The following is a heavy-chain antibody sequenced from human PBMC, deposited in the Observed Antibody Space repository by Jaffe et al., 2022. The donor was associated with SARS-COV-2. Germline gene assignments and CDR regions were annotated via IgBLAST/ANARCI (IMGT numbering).Heavy chain of an antibody. CDR1: GFTFRSYA. V-gene: IGHV3-23*04. CDR3: AKGRRAWLSDFDS. J-gene: IGHJ4*01. D-gene: IGHD3-9*01. CDR2: ISGSGDSI. Sequence: EVFLVESGGGLGQPGGSLRLSCAASGFTFRSYAVSWVRQSPGKGLEWVSTISGSGDSIYYADSVKGRLTISRDNSKNTVYLQMNSLSADDSALYYCAKGRRAWLSDFDSWGHGTLVTVSS.